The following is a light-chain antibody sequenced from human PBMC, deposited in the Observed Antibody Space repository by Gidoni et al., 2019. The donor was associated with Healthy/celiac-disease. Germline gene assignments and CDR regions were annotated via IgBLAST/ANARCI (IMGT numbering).Light chain of an antibody. CDR1: QSVSSY. V-gene: IGKV3-11*01. Sequence: DIVLTQSPATLYLSPGERATLSCRASQSVSSYLAWYQQKPGQAPRIFIYDASNRATGIPARFSGSGSGTAITLTISSQEHEYFAVYYCQQRSNWPKTFGQGTKVEIK. CDR3: QQRSNWPKT. CDR2: DAS. J-gene: IGKJ1*01.